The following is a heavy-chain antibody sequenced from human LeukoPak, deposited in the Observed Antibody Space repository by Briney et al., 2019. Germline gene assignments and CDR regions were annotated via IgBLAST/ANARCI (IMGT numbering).Heavy chain of an antibody. CDR2: INPSGGST. J-gene: IGHJ3*02. V-gene: IGHV1-46*01. CDR1: GYTFTSYY. D-gene: IGHD3-3*01. CDR3: ARSRPDDYDFWSGQGAFDI. Sequence: GASVKVSCKASGYTFTSYYMHWVRQAPGQGLEWMGIINPSGGSTSYAQKFQGRVTMTRDTSTSTVYMELSSLRSEDTAVYYCARSRPDDYDFWSGQGAFDIWGQGTMVTVSS.